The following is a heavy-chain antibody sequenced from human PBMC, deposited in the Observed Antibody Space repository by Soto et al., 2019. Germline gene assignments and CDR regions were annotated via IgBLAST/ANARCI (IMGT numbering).Heavy chain of an antibody. CDR1: GYSFTSYA. D-gene: IGHD5-12*01. V-gene: IGHV1-3*01. J-gene: IGHJ4*02. CDR2: INPDNGNT. CDR3: ARDRGGSDGALDN. Sequence: ASVKVSCKASGYSFTSYAMNWVRQAPGQRLEWMGWINPDNGNTDYSQKFQGRVTITTDTSASTVYMEVSSLRSEDTAVYYCARDRGGSDGALDNWGLGTLVTLSS.